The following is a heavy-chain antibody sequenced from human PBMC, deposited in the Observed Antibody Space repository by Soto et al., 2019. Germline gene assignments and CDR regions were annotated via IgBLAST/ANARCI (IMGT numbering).Heavy chain of an antibody. Sequence: LSLTCAVYGGSFSGYYWSWIRQPPGKGLEWIGEINHSGSTNYNPSLKSRVTISVDTSKNQFSLKLSSVTAADTAVYYCARGVQLWSQSAYYFDYWGQGTLVTVSS. J-gene: IGHJ4*02. V-gene: IGHV4-34*01. D-gene: IGHD5-18*01. CDR2: INHSGST. CDR3: ARGVQLWSQSAYYFDY. CDR1: GGSFSGYY.